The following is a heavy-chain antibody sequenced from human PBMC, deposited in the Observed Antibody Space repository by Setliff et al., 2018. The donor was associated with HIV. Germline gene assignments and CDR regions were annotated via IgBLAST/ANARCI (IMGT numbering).Heavy chain of an antibody. CDR2: MYHIGST. Sequence: TLSLTCTVSGYPISSGYYWGWIRQPPGKGLEWIGSMYHIGSTYYSPSLNGRFTISVDTSKNQFFLKLSSVTAADTAVYYCVRGYCSSTTCYDDYYYMDVWGKGSTVTVSS. CDR3: VRGYCSSTTCYDDYYYMDV. CDR1: GYPISSGYY. J-gene: IGHJ6*03. V-gene: IGHV4-38-2*02. D-gene: IGHD2-2*01.